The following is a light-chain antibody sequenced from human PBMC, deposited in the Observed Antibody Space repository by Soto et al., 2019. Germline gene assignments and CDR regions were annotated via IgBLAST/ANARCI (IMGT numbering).Light chain of an antibody. CDR2: GAS. J-gene: IGKJ2*01. Sequence: EIVMTQSPVTLSVSPGERATLSCRASQSVSSNLAWYQQKPGQAPRLLIYGASTRATGIPARFSGSGSGTEFTLTISSLQSEDFAVYYCQQYKRWAPMYTFGLGTKLEIK. CDR3: QQYKRWAPMYT. CDR1: QSVSSN. V-gene: IGKV3-15*01.